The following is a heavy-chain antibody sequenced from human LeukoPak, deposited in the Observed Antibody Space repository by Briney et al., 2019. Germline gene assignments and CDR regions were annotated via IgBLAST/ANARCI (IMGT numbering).Heavy chain of an antibody. D-gene: IGHD6-19*01. CDR1: GFTFSSYA. Sequence: PGGSLRLSCAASGFTFSSYAMSWVRQAPGKGLEWVSSISSSSSYIYYADSVKGRFTISRDNAKNSLYLQMNSLRAEDTAVYYCARDIKQWLPSGAFDIWGQGTMVTVSS. CDR2: ISSSSSYI. CDR3: ARDIKQWLPSGAFDI. V-gene: IGHV3-21*01. J-gene: IGHJ3*02.